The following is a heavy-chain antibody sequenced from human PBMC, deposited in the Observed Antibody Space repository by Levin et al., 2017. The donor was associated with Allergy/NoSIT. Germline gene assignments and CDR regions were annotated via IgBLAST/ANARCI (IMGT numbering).Heavy chain of an antibody. J-gene: IGHJ3*02. CDR2: IYWDDDK. D-gene: IGHD2-15*01. Sequence: SGPTLVKPTQTLTLTCTFSGFSLSTSGVGVGWIRQPPGKALEWLALIYWDDDKRYSPSLKSRLTITKDTSKNQVVLTMTNMDPVDTATYYCAHRRPFYCSGGSCYRLREDAFDIWGQGTMVTVSS. V-gene: IGHV2-5*02. CDR1: GFSLSTSGVG. CDR3: AHRRPFYCSGGSCYRLREDAFDI.